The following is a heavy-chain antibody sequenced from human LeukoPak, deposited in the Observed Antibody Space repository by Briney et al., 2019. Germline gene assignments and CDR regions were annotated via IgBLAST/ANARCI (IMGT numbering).Heavy chain of an antibody. CDR2: IYYSGGT. Sequence: PSETLTLTCTVSGGSISSNYWSWIRQPPGKGLEWIGYIYYSGGTNYNPSLKSRVTISRNTSKNQFSLKLTSVTAADTAVYYCARHTHYTPAFDYWGQGTLVTVSS. CDR1: GGSISSNY. V-gene: IGHV4-59*08. J-gene: IGHJ4*02. D-gene: IGHD2-15*01. CDR3: ARHTHYTPAFDY.